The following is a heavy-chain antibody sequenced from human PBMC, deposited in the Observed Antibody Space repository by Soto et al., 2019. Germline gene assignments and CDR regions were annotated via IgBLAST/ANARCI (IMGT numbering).Heavy chain of an antibody. CDR3: ARGDFDN. J-gene: IGHJ4*02. CDR2: IYSGGST. CDR1: GFTVSDTY. Sequence: EVQLVESGGNLAQPGGSLRLSCAASGFTVSDTYMSWVRQAPGKGLEWVSIIYSGGSTYYADSVKGRFTISRDNSKNTVYLQMNSLRAEDTAVYYCARGDFDNWGQGTLVTVSS. V-gene: IGHV3-66*01.